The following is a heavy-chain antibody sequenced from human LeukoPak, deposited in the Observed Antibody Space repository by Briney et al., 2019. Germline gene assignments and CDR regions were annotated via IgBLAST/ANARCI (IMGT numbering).Heavy chain of an antibody. V-gene: IGHV1-69*04. Sequence: ASVKASSKASGGTFSSYAISWVRQAPGQGLEWMGRIIPILGIANYAQKFQGRVTITADKSTSTAYMELSSLRSEDTAVYYCARDPHMEIAVAATTADDYWGQGTLVTVSS. CDR2: IIPILGIA. J-gene: IGHJ4*02. D-gene: IGHD6-19*01. CDR1: GGTFSSYA. CDR3: ARDPHMEIAVAATTADDY.